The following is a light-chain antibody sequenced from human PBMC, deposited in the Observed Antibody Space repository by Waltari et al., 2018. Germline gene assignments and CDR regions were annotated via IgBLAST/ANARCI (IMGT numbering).Light chain of an antibody. CDR2: DAS. CDR1: QDISNY. Sequence: DIQMTQSPSSLSASVGDRVTITCQARQDISNYLNWYQQKPGKAPKLLIYDASNLETGVPSRFSGSGSGTDFTFTISSLQPEDIATYYCQQYDNLPYTFGQGTKLEIK. V-gene: IGKV1-33*01. CDR3: QQYDNLPYT. J-gene: IGKJ2*01.